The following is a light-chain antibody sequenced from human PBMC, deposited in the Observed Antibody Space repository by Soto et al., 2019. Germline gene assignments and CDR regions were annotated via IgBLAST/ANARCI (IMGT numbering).Light chain of an antibody. CDR1: SSDIGGCKF. Sequence: QSALTQPPSASGSPGQSVTISCTGTSSDIGGCKFVSWYQQYPGKAPKLIIYEVSKRPSGVPDRFSGFKSGNTASLTVSGLRAEDEADYYCSSCAGSNNPYVFGTGTKLTVL. CDR2: EVS. J-gene: IGLJ1*01. CDR3: SSCAGSNNPYV. V-gene: IGLV2-8*01.